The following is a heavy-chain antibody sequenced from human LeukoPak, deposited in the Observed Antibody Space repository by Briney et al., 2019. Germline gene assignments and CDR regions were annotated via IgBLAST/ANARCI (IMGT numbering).Heavy chain of an antibody. CDR3: ASSVFSFSGSQWDPFDI. D-gene: IGHD6-19*01. V-gene: IGHV3-7*03. Sequence: GGSLRLSCAASGFIFTTYWMIWVRQAPGKGLEGVANIKQDGGEKYYMDSVKGRFTIYRYNTKNSLYLQMINLRPEGTAMYFCASSVFSFSGSQWDPFDIWGQGTMVSVSS. J-gene: IGHJ3*02. CDR2: IKQDGGEK. CDR1: GFIFTTYW.